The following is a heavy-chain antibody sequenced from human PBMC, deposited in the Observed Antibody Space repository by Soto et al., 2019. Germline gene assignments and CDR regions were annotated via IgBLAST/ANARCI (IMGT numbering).Heavy chain of an antibody. D-gene: IGHD3-10*01. CDR2: INPNSGGT. Sequence: ASVKVSCKASGYTFTGYYMHWVRQAPGQGLEWMGWINPNSGGTNYAQKFQGRVTMTRDTSISTAYMELSRLRSDDTAVYYCARGRYGSGSYYSGLYYYGMDVWGQGTTVTVSS. CDR1: GYTFTGYY. CDR3: ARGRYGSGSYYSGLYYYGMDV. J-gene: IGHJ6*02. V-gene: IGHV1-2*02.